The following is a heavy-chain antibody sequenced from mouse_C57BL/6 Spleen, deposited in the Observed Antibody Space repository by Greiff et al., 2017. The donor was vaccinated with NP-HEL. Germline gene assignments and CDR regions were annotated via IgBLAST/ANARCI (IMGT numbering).Heavy chain of an antibody. CDR2: IYPSDSET. CDR3: ARAHDYDGGYAMDY. V-gene: IGHV1-61*01. D-gene: IGHD2-4*01. CDR1: GYTFTSYW. Sequence: VQLQQPGAELVRPGPSVKLSCKASGYTFTSYWMDWVKQRPGQGLEWIGNIYPSDSETHYNQKFKDKATLTVDKSSSTAYMQLSSLTSEDSAVYYCARAHDYDGGYAMDYWGQGTSVTVSS. J-gene: IGHJ4*01.